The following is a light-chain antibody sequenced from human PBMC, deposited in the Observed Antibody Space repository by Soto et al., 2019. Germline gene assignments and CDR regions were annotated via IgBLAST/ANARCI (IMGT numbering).Light chain of an antibody. J-gene: IGKJ1*01. CDR3: QQSEIFSGP. CDR2: DAS. CDR1: QSVSGW. V-gene: IGKV1-5*01. Sequence: DIHRTQSPTTLSASVVDSATITCRASQSVSGWSALYQQKPGEALKLMIYDASALPSGVPSRFSGSGSGTKFTLTVVSLHPDDFAPYYCQQSEIFSGPFGPGAKV.